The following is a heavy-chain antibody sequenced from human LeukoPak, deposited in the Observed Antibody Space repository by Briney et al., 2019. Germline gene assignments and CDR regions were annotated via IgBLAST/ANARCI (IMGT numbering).Heavy chain of an antibody. J-gene: IGHJ4*02. CDR1: GFTVSTSG. V-gene: IGHV3-33*01. CDR2: IWADGNNK. D-gene: IGHD3-16*02. Sequence: GMSLRLSCAASGFTVSTSGIHWVRQAPGKGLEWVADIWADGNNKYYADSVEGRFTVSRDNSNNLLYLHMNNLRAEHTAVYYCARDSASYRFEHWGQGTLVTVSS. CDR3: ARDSASYRFEH.